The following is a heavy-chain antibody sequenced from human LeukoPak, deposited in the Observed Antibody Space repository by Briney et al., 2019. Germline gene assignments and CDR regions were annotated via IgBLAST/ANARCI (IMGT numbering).Heavy chain of an antibody. Sequence: SVKVSCKASGGTFSSYAISWVRQAPGQGLEWMGGIIPIFGTANYAQKFQGRVTITADKSTSTAYMGLSSLRSEDTAVYYCARDLIMVRGVITTGYFDYWGQGTLVTVSS. CDR1: GGTFSSYA. CDR2: IIPIFGTA. J-gene: IGHJ4*02. V-gene: IGHV1-69*06. D-gene: IGHD3-10*01. CDR3: ARDLIMVRGVITTGYFDY.